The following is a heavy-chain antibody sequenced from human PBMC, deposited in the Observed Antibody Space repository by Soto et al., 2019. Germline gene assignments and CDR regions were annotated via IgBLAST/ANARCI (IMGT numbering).Heavy chain of an antibody. CDR2: IYSGGNT. CDR3: ARVSSPFGY. J-gene: IGHJ4*02. CDR1: GFTVRSNY. Sequence: EVQLVETGGGLIQPGGSLRLSCAVSGFTVRSNYMSWVRQAPGKGLEWASIIYSGGNTYYADSVKGRFTMSRDTSNNTVFLQMSSLRAEDTAVYYCARVSSPFGYWGQGTLVTVSS. V-gene: IGHV3-53*02. D-gene: IGHD3-16*01.